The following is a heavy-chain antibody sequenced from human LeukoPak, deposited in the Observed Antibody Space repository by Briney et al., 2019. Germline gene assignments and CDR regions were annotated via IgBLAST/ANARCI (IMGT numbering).Heavy chain of an antibody. CDR1: GYTFTGYY. V-gene: IGHV1-2*02. CDR2: INPNSGGT. J-gene: IGHJ3*02. D-gene: IGHD3-10*01. Sequence: ASVKVSCKASGYTFTGYYMHWVRQAPGQGLEWMGWINPNSGGTNYAQKFQGRVTMTRDTSISTAYMELSRLRSDDTAVYYCARDRGSLWFGELFPFHDAFDIWGQGTMVTVSS. CDR3: ARDRGSLWFGELFPFHDAFDI.